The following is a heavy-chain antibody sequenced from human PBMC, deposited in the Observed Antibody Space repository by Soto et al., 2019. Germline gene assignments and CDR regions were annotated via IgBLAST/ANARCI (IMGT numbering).Heavy chain of an antibody. CDR2: INVGNGNT. J-gene: IGHJ6*02. CDR1: GYTFKTYA. V-gene: IGHV1-3*01. Sequence: ASVKVSCKASGYTFKTYAMHWVRQAPGQRLEWMGWINVGNGNTKYSHKFQGRVTITRDTSASTAYMELSSLRSEDTAVYYCARSLGSGKANYSYYGMDVWGQGTTVTVSS. D-gene: IGHD3-10*01. CDR3: ARSLGSGKANYSYYGMDV.